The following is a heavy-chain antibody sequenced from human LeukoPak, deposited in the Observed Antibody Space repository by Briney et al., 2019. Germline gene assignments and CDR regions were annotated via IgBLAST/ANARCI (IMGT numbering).Heavy chain of an antibody. Sequence: GGSLRLSCAASGFTVSSNYMSWVRQAPGKGLEWVSVIYSGGSTYYADSVKGRFTISRDNSKNTLYLQMNSLRAEDTAVYYCARAPGGYYDSSAGYYYYMDVWGKGTTVTVSS. CDR2: IYSGGST. CDR1: GFTVSSNY. V-gene: IGHV3-53*01. D-gene: IGHD3-22*01. CDR3: ARAPGGYYDSSAGYYYYMDV. J-gene: IGHJ6*03.